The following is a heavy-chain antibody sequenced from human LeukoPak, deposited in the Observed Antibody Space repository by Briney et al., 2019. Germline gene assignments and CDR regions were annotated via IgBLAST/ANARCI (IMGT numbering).Heavy chain of an antibody. J-gene: IGHJ4*02. CDR2: IYYSGST. CDR1: GGSISSYY. Sequence: SETLSLTCTVSGGSISSYYWSWIRQPPGKGLEWIGYIYYSGSTNYNPSLKSRVTISVDTSKNQFSLKLSFVTAADTAVYYCARVGNGYNHFDYWGQGTLVTVSS. CDR3: ARVGNGYNHFDY. D-gene: IGHD5-24*01. V-gene: IGHV4-59*01.